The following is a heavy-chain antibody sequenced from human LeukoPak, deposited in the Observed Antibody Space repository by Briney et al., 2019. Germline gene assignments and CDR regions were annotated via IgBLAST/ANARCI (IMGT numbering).Heavy chain of an antibody. V-gene: IGHV3-7*01. CDR3: AQVRIT. CDR1: GFTFSSYA. Sequence: PGGSLRLSCAVSGFTFSSYAMSWVRQAPGKGLEWVANIKQDGSEKYYVDSVKGRFTISRDNAKNSLYLQMNSLRAEDTAVYYCAQVRITWGQGTLVTVSS. CDR2: IKQDGSEK. D-gene: IGHD1-14*01. J-gene: IGHJ4*02.